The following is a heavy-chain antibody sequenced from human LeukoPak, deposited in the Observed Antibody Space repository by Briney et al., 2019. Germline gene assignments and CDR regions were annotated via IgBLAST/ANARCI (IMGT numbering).Heavy chain of an antibody. J-gene: IGHJ3*02. CDR3: ARDHIVSARGRAFDI. D-gene: IGHD3-16*02. CDR1: GLTFNSYW. Sequence: GGSLRLSCAASGLTFNSYWMHWVRQAPGKGLVWVSHINSDGSSTAYADSVKGRFTISRDNAKNTLYLQMNSLRAEDTAVYYCARDHIVSARGRAFDIWGQGTMFTVSS. V-gene: IGHV3-74*01. CDR2: INSDGSST.